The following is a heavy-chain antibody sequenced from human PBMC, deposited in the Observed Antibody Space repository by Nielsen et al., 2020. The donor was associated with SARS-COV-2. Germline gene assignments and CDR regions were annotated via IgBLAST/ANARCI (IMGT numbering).Heavy chain of an antibody. CDR3: TTGAKF. Sequence: WIRQPPGKGLEWVGRIKTKTDGVTTHYAASVEGRFTLSRDDSNNMAYLQMNSLKTEDTAVYYCTTGAKFWGQGTLVTVSS. D-gene: IGHD4/OR15-4a*01. J-gene: IGHJ4*02. V-gene: IGHV3-15*01. CDR2: IKTKTDGVTT.